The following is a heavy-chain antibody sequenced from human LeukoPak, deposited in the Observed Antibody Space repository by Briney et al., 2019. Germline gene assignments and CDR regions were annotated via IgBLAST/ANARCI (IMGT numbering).Heavy chain of an antibody. D-gene: IGHD3-3*01. J-gene: IGHJ5*02. CDR3: AREPYDSRFDP. V-gene: IGHV1-8*02. Sequence: ASVKVSCKASGYTFTSYDINWVRQATGQGLEWMGWMNPNSGNTGYAQKFQGRVTMTRDMSTSTVYMELSSLRSEDTAVYYCAREPYDSRFDPWGQGTLVTVSS. CDR1: GYTFTSYD. CDR2: MNPNSGNT.